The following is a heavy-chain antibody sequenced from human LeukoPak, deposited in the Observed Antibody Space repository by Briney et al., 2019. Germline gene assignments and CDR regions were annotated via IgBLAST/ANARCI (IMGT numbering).Heavy chain of an antibody. V-gene: IGHV3-30*18. CDR1: GFTFSSYG. Sequence: GGSLRLSCAAYGFTFSSYGMHWVRQAPGKGLEWVAVIPYDGSNKYYADSVKGRFTISRDNSKNTLYLQMNSLRAEDTAVYYCAKEDLWFGELFSGGIDYWGQGTLVTVSS. D-gene: IGHD3-10*01. J-gene: IGHJ4*02. CDR2: IPYDGSNK. CDR3: AKEDLWFGELFSGGIDY.